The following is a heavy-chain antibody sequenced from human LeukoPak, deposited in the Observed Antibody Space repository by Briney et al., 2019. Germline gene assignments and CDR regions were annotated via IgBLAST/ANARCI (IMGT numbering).Heavy chain of an antibody. D-gene: IGHD5-18*01. J-gene: IGHJ5*01. Sequence: GESLQIPCQGSGYSFTNYGIGWVRQMPGKGMEWMGIIYPGDSDTRYSPPFQGQVTTSADKSISTAYLQWSSLKASDTAMYFCARLGTSYGYGDSWGQETLVTVSS. V-gene: IGHV5-51*01. CDR3: ARLGTSYGYGDS. CDR1: GYSFTNYG. CDR2: IYPGDSDT.